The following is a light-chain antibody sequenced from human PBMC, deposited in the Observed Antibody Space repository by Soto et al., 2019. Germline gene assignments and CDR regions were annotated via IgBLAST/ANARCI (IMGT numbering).Light chain of an antibody. CDR2: DVS. Sequence: QSALTQPASVSRSPGQSITISCTGTSSDVGGYNYVSWHQQHPGKAPKLTIYDVSGRPSGVSNRFSASKSGNTASLTISGLQAEDEADYYCTSYTSSGTYVFGTGTKVTVL. V-gene: IGLV2-14*01. CDR3: TSYTSSGTYV. J-gene: IGLJ1*01. CDR1: SSDVGGYNY.